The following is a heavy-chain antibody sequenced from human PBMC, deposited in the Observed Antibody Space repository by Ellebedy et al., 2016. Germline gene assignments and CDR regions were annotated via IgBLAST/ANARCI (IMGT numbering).Heavy chain of an antibody. J-gene: IGHJ6*03. CDR1: GFTFSTYT. V-gene: IGHV3-48*01. CDR2: ISSSSSVI. D-gene: IGHD6-13*01. Sequence: GESLKISXAASGFTFSTYTMNWVRQAPGKGLEWVSYISSSSSVIYYAGSVRGRFTISRDNAKNSLYLQMDSLRAEDTAVYYCARDKERSLNMDVWGKGTTVTVS. CDR3: ARDKERSLNMDV.